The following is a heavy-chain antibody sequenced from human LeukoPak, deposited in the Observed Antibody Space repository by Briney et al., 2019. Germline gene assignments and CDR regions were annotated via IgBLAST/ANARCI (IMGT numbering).Heavy chain of an antibody. V-gene: IGHV1-46*01. J-gene: IGHJ4*02. CDR3: ARDSGNRAFDY. D-gene: IGHD5-12*01. CDR1: GYTVTSNY. CDR2: GHPSGGGT. Sequence: ASVKVSCKASGYTVTSNYMHWVRQAPGQGLEWMGIGHPSGGGTSYAQKFQGRVTMTSDTSTSTVHMELSSLRSDDTAVYYCARDSGNRAFDYWGQGTLVTVSS.